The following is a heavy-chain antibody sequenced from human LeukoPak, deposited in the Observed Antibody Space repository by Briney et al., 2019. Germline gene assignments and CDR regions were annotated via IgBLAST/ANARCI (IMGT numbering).Heavy chain of an antibody. CDR3: ARTDPQLALDY. J-gene: IGHJ4*02. CDR1: GLSISSYE. Sequence: GGSLRLSCVVSGLSISSYEMNWVRQAPGKGLEWVSYISSTGRITYYADSVKGRFTISRDNAKNSLYLQMNSLTAEDTAVYYCARTDPQLALDYWGQGTLVTASS. D-gene: IGHD6-13*01. V-gene: IGHV3-48*03. CDR2: ISSTGRIT.